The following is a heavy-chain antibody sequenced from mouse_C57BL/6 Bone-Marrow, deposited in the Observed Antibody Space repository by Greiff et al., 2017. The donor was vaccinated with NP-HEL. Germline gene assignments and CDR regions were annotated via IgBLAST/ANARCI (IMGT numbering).Heavy chain of an antibody. D-gene: IGHD1-1*01. CDR1: LSPFPPSF. J-gene: IGHJ4*01. CDR3: ARYYYGIAMDY. V-gene: IGHV1-63*01. Sequence: VKLQQSESQPALPFTSFPLSFHSSLSPFPPSFLFFSPPLPFPGLYCILNIDTLFFYTNYNENFNVKATLTADKSSSTAYMQFSSLTSEDSAIYYCARYYYGIAMDYWGQGTSVTVSS. CDR2: IDTLFFYT.